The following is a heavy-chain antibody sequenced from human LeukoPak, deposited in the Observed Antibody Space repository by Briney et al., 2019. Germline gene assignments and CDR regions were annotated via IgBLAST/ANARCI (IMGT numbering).Heavy chain of an antibody. CDR3: ARRRGGSSWTGY. D-gene: IGHD6-13*01. Sequence: PSETLSLTCIVSGGSISSSVYYWAWIRQPPGKGLEWIGNINYSGSTYYNPSLKSRVTISVDTSKNQFSLKLSSVTAADTAVYYCARRRGGSSWTGYWGQGTLVIVSS. J-gene: IGHJ4*02. CDR1: GGSISSSVYY. CDR2: INYSGST. V-gene: IGHV4-39*01.